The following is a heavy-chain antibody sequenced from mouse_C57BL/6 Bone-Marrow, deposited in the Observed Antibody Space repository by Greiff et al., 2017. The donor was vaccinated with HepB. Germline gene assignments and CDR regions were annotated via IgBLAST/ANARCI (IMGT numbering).Heavy chain of an antibody. D-gene: IGHD2-3*01. J-gene: IGHJ3*01. CDR1: GYTFTSYW. CDR3: AMGDGYYAWFAY. CDR2: IHPSDSDT. Sequence: QVHVKQPGAELVKPGASVKVSCKASGYTFTSYWMHWVKQRPGQGLEWIGRIHPSDSDTNYNQKFKGKATLTVDKSSSTAYMQLSSLTSEDSAVYYCAMGDGYYAWFAYWGQGTLVTVSA. V-gene: IGHV1-74*01.